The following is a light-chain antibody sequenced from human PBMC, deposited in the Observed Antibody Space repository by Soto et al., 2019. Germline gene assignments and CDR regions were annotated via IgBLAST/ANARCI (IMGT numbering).Light chain of an antibody. J-gene: IGKJ2*01. CDR2: GAS. Sequence: EIVWTQSPGTPSLSPGERATLSCRASQSVDTNYLAWYQQKPGQAPRLLMYGASNRVTGIPDRFSGSGSETDFTLTIRILEPEDFAVYSWQKYGGTPPMYTFGHGTTLEIK. CDR3: QKYGGTPPMYT. V-gene: IGKV3-20*01. CDR1: QSVDTNY.